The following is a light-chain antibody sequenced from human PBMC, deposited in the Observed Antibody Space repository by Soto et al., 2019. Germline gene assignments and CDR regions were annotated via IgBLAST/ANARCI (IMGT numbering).Light chain of an antibody. CDR1: QDISNY. Sequence: DIQMTQSPSSLSTSVGDRITITCQASQDISNYLNWYQQKPGKAPKLLIYDASNLETGVPSRFSGSGSGTEFTLTISSLQPDDFATYYCQQSYRTPTFGQGTRLEIK. CDR2: DAS. V-gene: IGKV1-33*01. CDR3: QQSYRTPT. J-gene: IGKJ5*01.